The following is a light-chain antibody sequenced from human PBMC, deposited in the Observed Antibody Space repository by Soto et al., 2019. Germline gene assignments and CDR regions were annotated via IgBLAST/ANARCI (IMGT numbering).Light chain of an antibody. J-gene: IGKJ2*01. CDR2: KAS. Sequence: DIQMTQSPSTLSASVGDRVTITCRASQTISSWLAWYQQKPGKAPNLLIYKASSLQSGIPSRFSGSGSGTEFTLTISSLQPDDFATYYCQQYNSYPYTFGQGTKLEI. V-gene: IGKV1-5*03. CDR1: QTISSW. CDR3: QQYNSYPYT.